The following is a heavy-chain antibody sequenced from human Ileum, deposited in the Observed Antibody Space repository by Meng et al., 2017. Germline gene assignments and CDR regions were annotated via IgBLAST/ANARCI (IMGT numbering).Heavy chain of an antibody. CDR1: CASISSRPC. CDR2: MYPSGTT. J-gene: IGHJ4*02. Sequence: QAPLHASRLCQVQPLSPLPLPGSVPCASISSRPCWSWDRQPPWKELEWIGEMYPSGTTNYNPSLKSRITISMDTSKNQLSLKLSSVTAADTAVYYCARHIAVSCTRGLDSWGQGTLVTVSS. D-gene: IGHD6-19*01. V-gene: IGHV4-4*03. CDR3: ARHIAVSCTRGLDS.